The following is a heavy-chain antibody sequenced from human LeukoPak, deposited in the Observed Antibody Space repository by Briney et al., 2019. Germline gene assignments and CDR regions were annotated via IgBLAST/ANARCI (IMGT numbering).Heavy chain of an antibody. CDR1: GFTFDDYA. Sequence: PGGSLRLSCAASGFTFDDYAMHWVRQAPGKGLEWVSGISWNSGSIGYADSVKGRFTISRDNAKNSLYLQMNSLRAEDTAVYYCARGAVVPAASFFDYWGQGTLVTVSS. CDR2: ISWNSGSI. D-gene: IGHD2-2*01. J-gene: IGHJ4*02. CDR3: ARGAVVPAASFFDY. V-gene: IGHV3-9*01.